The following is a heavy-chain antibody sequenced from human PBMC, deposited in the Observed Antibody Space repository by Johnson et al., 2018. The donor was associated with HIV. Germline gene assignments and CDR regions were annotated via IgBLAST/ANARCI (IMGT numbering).Heavy chain of an antibody. J-gene: IGHJ3*02. CDR2: IYSGGST. CDR3: ARERLLTWGRSDAFDI. D-gene: IGHD3-16*01. V-gene: IGHV3-66*01. CDR1: GFSVSDNS. Sequence: VQLVESGGGLVQPGGSLRLSCVSSGFSVSDNSMSWVRQAPGKGLEWVSVIYSGGSTYYADSVKGRFTISRDNSKNTLYLQMNSLRAEDTALYYCARERLLTWGRSDAFDIWGQGTMVTVSS.